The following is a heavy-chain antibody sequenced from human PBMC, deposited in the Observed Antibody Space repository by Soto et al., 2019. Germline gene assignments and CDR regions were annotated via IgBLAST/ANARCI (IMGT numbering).Heavy chain of an antibody. CDR3: ARGPEGGSWSPWALRY. V-gene: IGHV3-30-3*01. J-gene: IGHJ4*02. CDR1: GFTFSSYA. Sequence: HPGGSLRLSCAASGFTFSSYAMHWVRQAPGKGLEWVAVISYDGGNKYYADSVKGRFTISRDNSKNTLFLQVNNLRAEDTAVYYCARGPEGGSWSPWALRYWAQGTLVTVSS. D-gene: IGHD6-13*01. CDR2: ISYDGGNK.